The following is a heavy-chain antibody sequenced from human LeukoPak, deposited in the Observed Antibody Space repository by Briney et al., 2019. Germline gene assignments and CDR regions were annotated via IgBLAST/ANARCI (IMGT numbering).Heavy chain of an antibody. CDR3: ARSLFGFGESWDDY. Sequence: GGSLRLSCAASGFTFSSYAMHWVRQAPGKGLEWVAVISYGGSNKYYAASVNGRFTIYRDNSKNTLYLQMNSLRAEDTAVYYCARSLFGFGESWDDYWGQGTLVTVSS. D-gene: IGHD3-10*01. J-gene: IGHJ4*02. CDR2: ISYGGSNK. CDR1: GFTFSSYA. V-gene: IGHV3-30*04.